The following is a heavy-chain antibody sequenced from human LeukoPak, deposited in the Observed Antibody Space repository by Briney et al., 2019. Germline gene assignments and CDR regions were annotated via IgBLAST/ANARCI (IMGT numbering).Heavy chain of an antibody. V-gene: IGHV3-48*03. Sequence: PGGFLRLSCAASGFTFSSYEMNWVRQAPGKGLEWVSYISSSGSTIYYADSVKGRLTISRDNAKNSLYLQMNSLRAEDTAVYYCAELGITMIGGVWGKGTTVTVSS. CDR3: AELGITMIGGV. J-gene: IGHJ6*04. CDR1: GFTFSSYE. CDR2: ISSSGSTI. D-gene: IGHD3-10*02.